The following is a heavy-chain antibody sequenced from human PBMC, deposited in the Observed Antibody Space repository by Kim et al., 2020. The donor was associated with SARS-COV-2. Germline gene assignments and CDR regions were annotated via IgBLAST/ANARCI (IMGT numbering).Heavy chain of an antibody. V-gene: IGHV3-48*03. D-gene: IGHD3-10*01. CDR1: GFTFSSYD. Sequence: GGSLRLSCAASGFTFSSYDMNWVRQAPGKGLEWVSDISSSGSTLYYADSVKGRFTISRDNAKNSLYLQMNSLRAEDTAVYYCASEEAYDGSGGYADYWGQGTLVTVSS. CDR3: ASEEAYDGSGGYADY. J-gene: IGHJ4*02. CDR2: ISSSGSTL.